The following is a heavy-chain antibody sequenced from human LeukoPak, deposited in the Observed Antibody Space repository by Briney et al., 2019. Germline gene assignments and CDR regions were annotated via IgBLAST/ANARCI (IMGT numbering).Heavy chain of an antibody. CDR1: GGTFNSYA. CDR3: ARDPLRYYYDSSGYSHTGY. V-gene: IGHV1-69*13. CDR2: IIPIFGTA. J-gene: IGHJ4*02. Sequence: ASVKVSCKASGGTFNSYAISWVRQAPGQGLEWMGGIIPIFGTANYAQKFQGRVTITADESTSTAYMELSSLRSEDTAVYYCARDPLRYYYDSSGYSHTGYWGQGTLVTVSS. D-gene: IGHD3-22*01.